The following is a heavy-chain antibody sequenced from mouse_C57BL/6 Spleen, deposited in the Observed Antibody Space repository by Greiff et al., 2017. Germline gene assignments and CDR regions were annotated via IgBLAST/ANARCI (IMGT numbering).Heavy chain of an antibody. V-gene: IGHV1-82*01. D-gene: IGHD1-1*01. CDR1: GYAFSSSW. Sequence: QVQLKQSGPELVKPGASVKISCKASGYAFSSSWMNWVKQRPGKGLEWIGRIYPGDGDTNYNGKFKGKATLTADKSSSTAYMQLSSLTSEDSAVYFCARDYGSSAWCAYWGQGTLVTVSA. J-gene: IGHJ3*01. CDR3: ARDYGSSAWCAY. CDR2: IYPGDGDT.